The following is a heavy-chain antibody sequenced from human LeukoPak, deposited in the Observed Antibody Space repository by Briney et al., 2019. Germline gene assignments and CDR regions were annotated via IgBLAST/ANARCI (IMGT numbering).Heavy chain of an antibody. D-gene: IGHD2-2*01. V-gene: IGHV4-34*01. CDR3: ARYDLCSSTSCYGGRYYFDY. CDR2: INHSGST. Sequence: PSETLSLTCAVYGGSFSGYYWSWIRQPPGKGLEWIGEINHSGSTNYNPSLKSRVTISGDTSKNQFSLKLSSVTAADTAVYYCARYDLCSSTSCYGGRYYFDYWGQGTLVTVSS. J-gene: IGHJ4*02. CDR1: GGSFSGYY.